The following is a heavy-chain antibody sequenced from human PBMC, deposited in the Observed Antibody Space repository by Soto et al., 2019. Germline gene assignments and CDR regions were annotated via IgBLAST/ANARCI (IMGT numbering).Heavy chain of an antibody. CDR2: IIPIFGTA. CDR1: GGTFSSYA. J-gene: IGHJ4*02. D-gene: IGHD4-4*01. V-gene: IGHV1-69*06. Sequence: ASVKISCKASGGTFSSYAISWVRQAPGQGLEWMGGIIPIFGTANYAQKFQGRDTITADKSTSTAYMELSSLRSEDTAVYYCARATDYSQSNFDYWGQGTLVTVSS. CDR3: ARATDYSQSNFDY.